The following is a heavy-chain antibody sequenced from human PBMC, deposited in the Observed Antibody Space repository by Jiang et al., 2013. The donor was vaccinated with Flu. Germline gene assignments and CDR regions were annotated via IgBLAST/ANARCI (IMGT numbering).Heavy chain of an antibody. V-gene: IGHV4-4*07. CDR2: IYTSGST. CDR3: ARVNIGGLTMID. D-gene: IGHD3-22*01. J-gene: IGHJ4*02. CDR1: SISSYY. Sequence: SISSYYWSWIRQPAGKGLEWIGRIYTSGSTNYNPSLKSRVTMSVDTSKNQFSLKLSSVTAADTAVYYCARVNIGGLTMIDWGQGTLVTVSS.